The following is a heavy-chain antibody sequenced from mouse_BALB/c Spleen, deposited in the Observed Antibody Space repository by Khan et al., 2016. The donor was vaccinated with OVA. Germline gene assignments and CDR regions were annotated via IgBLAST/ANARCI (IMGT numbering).Heavy chain of an antibody. J-gene: IGHJ2*01. V-gene: IGHV1-7*01. CDR2: INPTSGYT. CDR1: GYTFSSYW. Sequence: QVQLKESGAEQAKPGASVKMSCKTSGYTFSSYWMHWVKQRPGQGLEWIGYINPTSGYTEYNEKFKDKATLSADKSSSTAYMQLTSLTSEDSAVYYCARDRIDYWSPGTTLTVSS. CDR3: ARDRIDY.